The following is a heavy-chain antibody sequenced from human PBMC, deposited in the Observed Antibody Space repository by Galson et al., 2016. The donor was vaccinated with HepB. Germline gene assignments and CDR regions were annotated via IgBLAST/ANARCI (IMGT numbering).Heavy chain of an antibody. D-gene: IGHD2-15*01. V-gene: IGHV2-5*01. CDR2: IYWNDDK. J-gene: IGHJ5*02. Sequence: PALVKPTQTLTLTCTFSGFSLSTSGVGVGWIRQPPGKTLEWLALIYWNDDKLYSPSLKSRLTITKDTSKNQVVLTMTNMDPVDTATYYCAHSPLGYSHNWFDPWGQGTLVTVSS. CDR1: GFSLSTSGVG. CDR3: AHSPLGYSHNWFDP.